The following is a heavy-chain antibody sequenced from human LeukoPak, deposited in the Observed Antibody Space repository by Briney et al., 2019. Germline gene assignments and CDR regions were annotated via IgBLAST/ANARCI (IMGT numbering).Heavy chain of an antibody. Sequence: SETLSLTCAVYGGSFSGYYWSWIRQPPGKGLEWIGEINHSGSTNYNPSLKSRVTMSVDTSKNQFSLKLSSVTAADTAVYYCARAVGSGSFQTYYYYMDVWGKGTTVTISS. CDR2: INHSGST. CDR1: GGSFSGYY. V-gene: IGHV4-34*01. D-gene: IGHD3-10*01. CDR3: ARAVGSGSFQTYYYYMDV. J-gene: IGHJ6*03.